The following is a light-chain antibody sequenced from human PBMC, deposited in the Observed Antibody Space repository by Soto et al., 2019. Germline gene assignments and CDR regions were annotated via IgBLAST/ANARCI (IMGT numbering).Light chain of an antibody. CDR3: QQRGNWPPTWT. Sequence: EIVLTQSPATLSLSPGERATLSCRASQSVSSYLAWYQQKPGQAPRLLIYDASNRATGIPARFSGSGSGTDFTLTISSLEPEDFAVYYFQQRGNWPPTWTFGQGTKVDIK. CDR2: DAS. V-gene: IGKV3-11*01. J-gene: IGKJ1*01. CDR1: QSVSSY.